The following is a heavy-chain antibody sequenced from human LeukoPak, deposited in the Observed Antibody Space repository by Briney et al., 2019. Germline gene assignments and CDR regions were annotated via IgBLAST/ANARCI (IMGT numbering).Heavy chain of an antibody. CDR1: GFTFSSYA. Sequence: QPGGSLRLSCAASGFTFSSYAMSWVRQAPGKGLEWVSAISGSGGSTYYADSVKGRFTISRDNSKNTLYLQMNSLRAEDTAVYYCARDPGYCSGGSCYRLNYFDYWGQGTLVTVSS. CDR2: ISGSGGST. D-gene: IGHD2-15*01. J-gene: IGHJ4*02. CDR3: ARDPGYCSGGSCYRLNYFDY. V-gene: IGHV3-23*01.